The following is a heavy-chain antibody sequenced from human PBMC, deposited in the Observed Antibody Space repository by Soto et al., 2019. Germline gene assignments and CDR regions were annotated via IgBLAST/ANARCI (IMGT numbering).Heavy chain of an antibody. CDR2: INAGNGYT. Sequence: QVQLVQSGAEVKKPGASVKISCKASGYTFTSYAMHWVRQAPGQRLEWMGWINAGNGYTKYSQKFQGRVTVTRDTDASTAYMELSSHRSEDTAVYYCATAGDDCSTTTCYVIDYWGQGTLVTVSS. V-gene: IGHV1-3*01. D-gene: IGHD2-2*01. CDR1: GYTFTSYA. J-gene: IGHJ4*02. CDR3: ATAGDDCSTTTCYVIDY.